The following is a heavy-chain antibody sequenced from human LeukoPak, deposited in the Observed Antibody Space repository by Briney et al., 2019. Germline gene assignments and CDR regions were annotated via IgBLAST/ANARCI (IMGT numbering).Heavy chain of an antibody. D-gene: IGHD2-2*01. CDR1: GYTFTSYG. J-gene: IGHJ4*02. CDR3: ARDDVVVPAAPAGY. Sequence: ASVKVSCKASGYTFTSYGISWVRQAPGQGLEWMGWISAYNGNTNYAQKLQGRVTMTTDTSTSTAYMELRSLRSDDTAVYYCARDDVVVPAAPAGYWGQGTLVTVSS. V-gene: IGHV1-18*01. CDR2: ISAYNGNT.